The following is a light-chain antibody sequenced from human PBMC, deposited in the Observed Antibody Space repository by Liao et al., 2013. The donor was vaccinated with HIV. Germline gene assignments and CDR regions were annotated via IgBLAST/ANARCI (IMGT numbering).Light chain of an antibody. V-gene: IGLV3-1*01. J-gene: IGLJ1*01. Sequence: SYELTQPPSVSVSPGQTASITCSGDKLGDKYACWYQQKPGQSPMLVIYQNTKRPSGIPERFSGSKSGITATLTITGTQAMDEADYYCQTWDVNAAYVFATGTKVTVL. CDR2: QNT. CDR1: KLGDKY. CDR3: QTWDVNAAYV.